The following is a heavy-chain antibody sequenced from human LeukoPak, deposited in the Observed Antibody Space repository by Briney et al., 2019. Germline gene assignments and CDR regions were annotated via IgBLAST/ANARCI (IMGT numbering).Heavy chain of an antibody. CDR2: ISGSGDST. D-gene: IGHD1-26*01. J-gene: IGHJ4*02. V-gene: IGHV3-23*01. Sequence: PGGSLRLSCSASGFSFSNNDMSWVRQAPGKGLEWVSGISGSGDSTNYGDPVKGRFTISRDNSKNRLYLQMNSLRVEDTAVYYCARRGTYFGGFDYWGQGTLVTVPS. CDR3: ARRGTYFGGFDY. CDR1: GFSFSNND.